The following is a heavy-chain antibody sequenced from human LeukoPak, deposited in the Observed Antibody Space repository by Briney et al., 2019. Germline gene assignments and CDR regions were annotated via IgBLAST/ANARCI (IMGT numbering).Heavy chain of an antibody. Sequence: GGSLRLSCAASGFTFSSYSMNWVRQAPGKGLEWVSYISSSSSTIYYADSVKGRFTISRDNAKNSLYLQMNSLRAEDTAVYYCARGSIAAADIVYYFDYWGQGTLVTVSS. J-gene: IGHJ4*02. V-gene: IGHV3-48*01. D-gene: IGHD6-13*01. CDR3: ARGSIAAADIVYYFDY. CDR1: GFTFSSYS. CDR2: ISSSSSTI.